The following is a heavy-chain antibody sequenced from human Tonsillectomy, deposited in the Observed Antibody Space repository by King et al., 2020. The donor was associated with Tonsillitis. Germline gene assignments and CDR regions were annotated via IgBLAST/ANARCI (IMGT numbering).Heavy chain of an antibody. CDR2: IYYSGST. V-gene: IGHV4-39*01. Sequence: QLQESGPGLVKPSETLSLTCTVSGGSISSSSYYWGWIRQPPGKGLEWIGSIYYSGSTYYNPSLNSRVTISVDTSKNQFSLKLSSVTAADTAVYYCARQGHYDFWSGYYTPNYFDYWGQGTLVTVSS. J-gene: IGHJ4*02. CDR1: GGSISSSSYY. D-gene: IGHD3-3*01. CDR3: ARQGHYDFWSGYYTPNYFDY.